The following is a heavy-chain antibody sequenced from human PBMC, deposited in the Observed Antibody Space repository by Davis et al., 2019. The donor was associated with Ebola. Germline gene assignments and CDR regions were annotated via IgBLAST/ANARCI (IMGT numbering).Heavy chain of an antibody. CDR3: GRDNSGYYRGIDY. CDR2: ISPYSGNT. J-gene: IGHJ4*02. CDR1: GYTFTRYG. D-gene: IGHD3-22*01. V-gene: IGHV1-18*04. Sequence: ASVKVSCKASGYTFTRYGMSWVRQAPRQGLEWMGWISPYSGNTEYAQNLRGRVTMTTDTSTKTAYMELRSLISDDTAVYYCGRDNSGYYRGIDYWGQGTLVTVSS.